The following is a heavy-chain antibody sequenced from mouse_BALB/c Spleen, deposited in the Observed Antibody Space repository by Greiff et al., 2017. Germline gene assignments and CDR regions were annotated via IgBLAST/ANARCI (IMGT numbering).Heavy chain of an antibody. CDR1: GYTFTSYW. CDR3: TTDYYGSSY. CDR2: IYPSDSYT. Sequence: VQLQQPGAELVRPGASVKLSCKASGYTFTSYWMNWVKQRPGQGLEWIGNIYPSDSYTNYNQKFKDKATLTVDKSSSTAYMQLSSPTSEDSAVYYCTTDYYGSSYWGQGTLVTVSA. V-gene: IGHV1-69*02. D-gene: IGHD1-1*01. J-gene: IGHJ3*01.